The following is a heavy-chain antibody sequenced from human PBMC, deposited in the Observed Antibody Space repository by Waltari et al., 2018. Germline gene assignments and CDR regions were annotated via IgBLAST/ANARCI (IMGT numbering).Heavy chain of an antibody. CDR3: AKVSSDGAGLDSYYYMDV. J-gene: IGHJ6*03. D-gene: IGHD2-21*01. CDR1: VFTFISYA. CDR2: SFMGSGES. V-gene: IGHV3-23*03. Sequence: EVQLLESGGGLVQPGGSLRLSCAASVFTFISYAMNWVRQAPGEGCAWCSVSFMGSGESDYEDTEKGRFTLSSDNSKNPLFLQMNSLSAEDTAVYYCAKVSSDGAGLDSYYYMDVGGKGTTVTVSS.